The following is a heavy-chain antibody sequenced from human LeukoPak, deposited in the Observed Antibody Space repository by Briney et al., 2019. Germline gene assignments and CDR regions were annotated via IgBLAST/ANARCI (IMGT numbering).Heavy chain of an antibody. J-gene: IGHJ4*02. D-gene: IGHD4-17*01. V-gene: IGHV3-21*01. CDR2: ITGSGSQV. CDR3: ARDIYGDYGFDY. CDR1: GFTFSSYH. Sequence: GGSLRLSCAASGFTFSSYHMNWVRQAPGKGLEWVSSITGSGSQVYFADSMKGRFTISRDNAKNSLYLQMNSPRVEDTAIYYCARDIYGDYGFDYWGQGTLVTVSS.